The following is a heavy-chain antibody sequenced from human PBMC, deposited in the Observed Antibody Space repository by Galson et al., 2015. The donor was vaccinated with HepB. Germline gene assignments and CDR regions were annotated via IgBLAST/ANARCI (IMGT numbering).Heavy chain of an antibody. CDR3: AKNGGYCSSTSCYTNYYYYMDV. D-gene: IGHD2-2*02. CDR1: GFTFSSYA. CDR2: ISGSGGST. V-gene: IGHV3-23*01. Sequence: SLRLSCAASGFTFSSYAMSWVRQAPGKGLEWVSAISGSGGSTYYADSVKGRFTISRDNSKNTLYLQMNSLKAEDTAVYYCAKNGGYCSSTSCYTNYYYYMDVWGKGTTVTVSS. J-gene: IGHJ6*03.